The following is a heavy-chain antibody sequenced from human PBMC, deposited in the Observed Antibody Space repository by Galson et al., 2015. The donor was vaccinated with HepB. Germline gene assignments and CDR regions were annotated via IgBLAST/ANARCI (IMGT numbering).Heavy chain of an antibody. CDR3: ARETFFGSSWFEY. Sequence: SLRLSCAASGFIFSRHWMSWVRQAPGKGLEWVANIKQDGRQIYYADSVKGRFTISRDNARNSLFLQMNSLRADDTAVYFCARETFFGSSWFEYWGQGSLVTVSS. D-gene: IGHD6-13*01. CDR1: GFIFSRHW. J-gene: IGHJ4*02. V-gene: IGHV3-7*03. CDR2: IKQDGRQI.